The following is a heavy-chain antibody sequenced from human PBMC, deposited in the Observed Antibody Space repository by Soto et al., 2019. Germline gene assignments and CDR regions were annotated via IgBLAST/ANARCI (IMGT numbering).Heavy chain of an antibody. D-gene: IGHD6-19*01. J-gene: IGHJ6*02. CDR3: ARRDGLVRYYYYYGMDV. CDR2: ISAYNGNT. CDR1: GYTFTSYG. Sequence: ASVKVSCKASGYTFTSYGISWVRQAPGQGLEWMGWISAYNGNTNYAQKLQGRVTMTTDTSTSTAYMELRSLRSDDTAVYYCARRDGLVRYYYYYGMDVWGQGTTVTVSS. V-gene: IGHV1-18*01.